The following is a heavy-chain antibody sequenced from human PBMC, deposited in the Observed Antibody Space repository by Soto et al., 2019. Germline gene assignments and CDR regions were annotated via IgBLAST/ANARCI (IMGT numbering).Heavy chain of an antibody. CDR2: ISYDGSNK. Sequence: GGSLRLSCAASGFTFSSYAMHWVRQAPGKGLEWVAVISYDGSNKYYADSVKGRFTISRDNSKKTLYLQMNSLRAEDTAVYHCAKGLVPAAKTSLNDYWGQGTLVTVSS. V-gene: IGHV3-30-3*01. CDR3: AKGLVPAAKTSLNDY. D-gene: IGHD2-2*01. J-gene: IGHJ4*02. CDR1: GFTFSSYA.